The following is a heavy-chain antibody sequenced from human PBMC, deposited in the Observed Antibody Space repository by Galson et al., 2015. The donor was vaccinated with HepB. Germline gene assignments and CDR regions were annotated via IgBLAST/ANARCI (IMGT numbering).Heavy chain of an antibody. CDR3: VRHETAMIPFDF. D-gene: IGHD5-18*01. J-gene: IGHJ4*02. CDR1: GGSISSYS. CDR2: IYYSGST. Sequence: QVQLQESGPGLVKPPETLSLTCTVSGGSISSYSWSWIRQPPGKGLEWIGYIYYSGSTNYDPSLKSRVTISVDTSKNQFSLKLSSVTAADTSIYYCVRHETAMIPFDFWGQGTLVTVSS. V-gene: IGHV4-59*08.